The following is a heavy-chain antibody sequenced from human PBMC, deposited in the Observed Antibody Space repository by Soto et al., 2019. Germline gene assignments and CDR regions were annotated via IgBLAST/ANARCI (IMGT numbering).Heavy chain of an antibody. Sequence: QVQLVQSGAEVKKPGASVKVSCKASGYTFTSYAMHWVRQAPGQRLEWMGWINAGNGNTKYSQKFQGRVTITRDTYASTAYMELSSLRSEDTAVYYCARDRARGCSSTRCSARSPDNWFDPWGQGTLVTVSS. CDR2: INAGNGNT. CDR1: GYTFTSYA. J-gene: IGHJ5*02. CDR3: ARDRARGCSSTRCSARSPDNWFDP. D-gene: IGHD2-2*01. V-gene: IGHV1-3*01.